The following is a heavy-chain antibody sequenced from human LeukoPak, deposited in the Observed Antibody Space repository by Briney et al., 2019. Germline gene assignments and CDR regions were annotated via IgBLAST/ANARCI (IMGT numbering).Heavy chain of an antibody. V-gene: IGHV5-51*01. J-gene: IGHJ4*02. D-gene: IGHD6-19*01. CDR3: ARHWRGWYSIGY. CDR2: IYPDDSNS. Sequence: GESLKISCKGSGYRFTSYWIGWVRQMPGKGLEWMAIIYPDDSNSRYSPSFQGQVTISADKSISTAYLQWSSLKASDSAMYYCARHWRGWYSIGYWGQGTLVTVSS. CDR1: GYRFTSYW.